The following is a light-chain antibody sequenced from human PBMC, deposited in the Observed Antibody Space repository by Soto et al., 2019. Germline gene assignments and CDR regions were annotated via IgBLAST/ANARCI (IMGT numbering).Light chain of an antibody. J-gene: IGKJ4*01. V-gene: IGKV3-11*01. CDR1: QSVYRY. Sequence: EIVLTQFPATLSLSPGERATLSCRASQSVYRYLAWYQQKPGQAPRLLIYDASNRATGITARFSGSGSGTDFTLTISSLEPEDFAVYYCQQDSNWPLTFGGGTKVEIK. CDR2: DAS. CDR3: QQDSNWPLT.